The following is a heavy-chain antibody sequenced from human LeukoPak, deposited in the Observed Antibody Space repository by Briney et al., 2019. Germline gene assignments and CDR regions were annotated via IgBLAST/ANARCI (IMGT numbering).Heavy chain of an antibody. D-gene: IGHD1-26*01. CDR3: ARQNIGGTSASDY. CDR2: IYPGDSDT. Sequence: GESLKISCKGSGYSFPNYWIGWVRQMPAKGLEWMGIIYPGDSDTRYSPSFQGQVTISADKSISTAYLQWSSLKASDTAMYYCARQNIGGTSASDYWGQGTLVTVSS. V-gene: IGHV5-51*01. CDR1: GYSFPNYW. J-gene: IGHJ4*02.